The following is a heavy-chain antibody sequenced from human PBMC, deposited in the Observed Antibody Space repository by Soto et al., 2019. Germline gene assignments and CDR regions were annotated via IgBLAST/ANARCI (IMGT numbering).Heavy chain of an antibody. J-gene: IGHJ4*02. CDR3: AKAGAQRWVSLPFDS. CDR2: FSATSENT. Sequence: EVQLLESGGGLVQPGGSLRLSCVGSGFFFSSYTMTWVRQAPGKGLEWVSSFSATSENTYYADSVRGRFTISRDNSKNTLFLKRNSLTAEDTAMYYWAKAGAQRWVSLPFDSGGKGILVIVSS. D-gene: IGHD6-25*01. V-gene: IGHV3-23*01. CDR1: GFFFSSYT.